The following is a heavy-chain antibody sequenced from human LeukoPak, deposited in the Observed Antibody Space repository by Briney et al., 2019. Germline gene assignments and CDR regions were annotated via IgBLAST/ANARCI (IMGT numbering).Heavy chain of an antibody. Sequence: ASVKVSCKASGYTFSGYYMHWVRQAPGQGLEWMGWINPKSGGTIYAQKFHGRVTMTRDTSIGTAYMELSRLRSDDTAVYYCARDGASEYDILTGLFDYWGQGTLVTVSS. CDR3: ARDGASEYDILTGLFDY. CDR2: INPKSGGT. D-gene: IGHD3-9*01. CDR1: GYTFSGYY. J-gene: IGHJ4*02. V-gene: IGHV1-2*02.